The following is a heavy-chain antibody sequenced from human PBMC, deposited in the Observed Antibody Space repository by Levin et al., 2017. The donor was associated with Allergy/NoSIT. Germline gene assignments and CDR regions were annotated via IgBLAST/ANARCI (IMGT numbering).Heavy chain of an antibody. D-gene: IGHD3-16*02. Sequence: GGSLRLSCAASGFTSTSFWMAWVRQAPGKGLEWVANIKQDGSETYYVDSVKGRFTISRDNAKNSCYLQMNSLRVDDTAVYYCAREEGWGYHYGVDVWGQGTTVTVSS. J-gene: IGHJ6*02. CDR1: GFTSTSFW. V-gene: IGHV3-7*01. CDR2: IKQDGSET. CDR3: AREEGWGYHYGVDV.